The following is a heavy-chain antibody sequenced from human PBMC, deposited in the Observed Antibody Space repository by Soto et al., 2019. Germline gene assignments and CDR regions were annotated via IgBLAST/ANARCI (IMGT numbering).Heavy chain of an antibody. CDR3: ARAYRENYFYAMDV. Sequence: QVQLVQSGAEVKMPGSSVRVSCKASGGSFSNYAISWVRQAPGKGLEWMGGIIPMFGIGNYAEKFLGRVTITADESTSTSHMELSSLRSEDTAVYFCARAYRENYFYAMDVWGQGTTVTVSS. J-gene: IGHJ6*02. CDR2: IIPMFGIG. V-gene: IGHV1-69*01. CDR1: GGSFSNYA. D-gene: IGHD1-26*01.